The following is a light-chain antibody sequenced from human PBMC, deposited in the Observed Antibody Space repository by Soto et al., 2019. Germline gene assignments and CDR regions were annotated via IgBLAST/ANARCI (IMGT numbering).Light chain of an antibody. CDR2: GAS. V-gene: IGKV1-17*01. J-gene: IGKJ1*01. CDR1: QGIRTD. Sequence: QLTQSPSSLSASVGDRVTITCRASQGIRTDLGWYQQSPGEAPKVLIVGASTLQSGVPSRFRGSGSGTEFTLTISSLQPDDFATYYCHQYNSYWTFGQGTKVDIK. CDR3: HQYNSYWT.